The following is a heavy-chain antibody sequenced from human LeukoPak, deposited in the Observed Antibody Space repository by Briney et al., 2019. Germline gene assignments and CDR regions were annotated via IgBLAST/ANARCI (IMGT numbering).Heavy chain of an antibody. V-gene: IGHV4-4*07. J-gene: IGHJ3*02. CDR2: IYTSGST. CDR1: GGSINGYY. CDR3: ARGDAFDI. Sequence: SETLSLNCSVSGGSINGYYWSWIRQPAGKGLEWVGRIYTSGSTNYNPSLNSRVTMSVDTSKNQVSLNLNSVTAADTAVYYCARGDAFDIWGQGTMVTISS.